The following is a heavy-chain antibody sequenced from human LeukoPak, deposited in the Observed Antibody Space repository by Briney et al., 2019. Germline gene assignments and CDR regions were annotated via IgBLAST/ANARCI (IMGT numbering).Heavy chain of an antibody. D-gene: IGHD3-22*01. CDR3: AGLPDYYDSNGYYFDY. CDR1: GGSISSYY. V-gene: IGHV4-59*01. J-gene: IGHJ4*02. CDR2: IYCSGST. Sequence: SETLSLTCTVSGGSISSYYWSWIRQPPGKGLEWIGYIYCSGSTNYNPSLKSRVTISVDTSKNQFSLKLSSVTAADTAVYYCAGLPDYYDSNGYYFDYWGQGTLVTVSS.